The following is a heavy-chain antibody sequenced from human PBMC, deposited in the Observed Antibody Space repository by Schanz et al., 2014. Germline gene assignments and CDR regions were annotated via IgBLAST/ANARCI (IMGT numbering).Heavy chain of an antibody. CDR3: ARKTDSSGTGDY. V-gene: IGHV3-30*03. J-gene: IGHJ4*02. CDR2: ISYHGSER. CDR1: GFTFSAYG. Sequence: ESGGGVVQPGRSLRLSCAASGFTFSAYGMHWVRQAPGKGLEWVAVISYHGSERYYADSVKGRFTISRDNSKNTLYLQMNSLRTEDTAVYYCARKTDSSGTGDYWGQGTLVTVSS. D-gene: IGHD6-19*01.